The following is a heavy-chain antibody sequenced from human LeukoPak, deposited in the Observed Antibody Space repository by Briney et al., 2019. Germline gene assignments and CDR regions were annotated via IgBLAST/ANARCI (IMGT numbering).Heavy chain of an antibody. CDR3: ARLAILGGTDFDY. CDR2: IYYSGST. D-gene: IGHD2-15*01. Sequence: SETLSLTCTVSGGSISSYYWSWIRQPPGKGLEWIGYIYYSGSTNYNPSLKSRVTISVDTSKNQFSLKLSSVTAADTAVYSCARLAILGGTDFDYWGQGTLVTVSS. CDR1: GGSISSYY. J-gene: IGHJ4*02. V-gene: IGHV4-59*01.